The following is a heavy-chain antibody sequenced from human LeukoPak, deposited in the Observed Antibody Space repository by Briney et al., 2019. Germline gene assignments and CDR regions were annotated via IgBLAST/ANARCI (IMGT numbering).Heavy chain of an antibody. CDR3: ARDLSPAAGTVSVRWGWFDP. D-gene: IGHD6-13*01. J-gene: IGHJ5*02. CDR2: INTNTGNP. Sequence: ASVKVSCKASGYTFTSYAMNWVRQAPGQGLEWMGWINTNTGNPTYAQGFTGRFVFSLDTSVSTAYLQISSLKAEDTAVYYCARDLSPAAGTVSVRWGWFDPWGQGTLVTVSS. CDR1: GYTFTSYA. V-gene: IGHV7-4-1*02.